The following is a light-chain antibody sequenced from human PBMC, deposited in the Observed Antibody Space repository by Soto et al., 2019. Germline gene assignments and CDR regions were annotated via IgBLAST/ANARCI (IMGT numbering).Light chain of an antibody. CDR1: SSDVGGYNY. CDR3: SSYTTSNTRQIV. V-gene: IGLV2-14*03. J-gene: IGLJ1*01. Sequence: QSVLTQPASVSGSPGQSITISCTGTSSDVGGYNYVSGYQHHPGKAPKLMIFDVSNRPSGVSNRFSGSKSGNTASLTISELQLEDEADYYSSSYTTSNTRQIVFGTGTKVTVL. CDR2: DVS.